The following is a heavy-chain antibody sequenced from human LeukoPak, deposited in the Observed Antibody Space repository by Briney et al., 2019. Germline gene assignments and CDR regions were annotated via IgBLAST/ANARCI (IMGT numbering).Heavy chain of an antibody. J-gene: IGHJ3*02. CDR3: ARAFPFDDYGDPDAFDI. V-gene: IGHV4-30-4*08. CDR1: GVSMSSGAFY. Sequence: SETLSLTCTVSGVSMSSGAFYWSWIRQHPGKGLEWIGNIYYSGSTYYNPSLKNRVTISVDRSKNQFSLKLTSVTAADTAVYYCARAFPFDDYGDPDAFDIWGQGTMVTVSS. D-gene: IGHD4-17*01. CDR2: IYYSGST.